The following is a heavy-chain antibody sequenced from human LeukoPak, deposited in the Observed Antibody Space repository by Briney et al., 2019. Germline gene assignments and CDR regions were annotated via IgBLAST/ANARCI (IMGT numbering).Heavy chain of an antibody. CDR2: INTNTGNP. CDR3: ARASLWFGEFSSGNWFDP. J-gene: IGHJ5*02. V-gene: IGHV7-4-1*02. CDR1: GYTFTSYA. D-gene: IGHD3-10*01. Sequence: ASVKVSCKASGYTFTSYAMNWVRQAPGQGLEWMGWINTNTGNPTYAQGFTGRFVFSLDTSVSTAYLQISSLKAEDTAVYYCARASLWFGEFSSGNWFDPWGQGTLVTVSS.